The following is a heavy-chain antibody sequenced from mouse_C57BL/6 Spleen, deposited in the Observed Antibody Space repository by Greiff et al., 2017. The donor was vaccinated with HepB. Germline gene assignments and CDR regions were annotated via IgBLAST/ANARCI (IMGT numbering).Heavy chain of an antibody. V-gene: IGHV5-17*01. CDR3: ARAYYSKRGFAY. Sequence: DVHLVESGGGLVKPGGSLKLSCAASGFTFSDYGLHWVRQAPEKGLEWVAYISSGSSTIYYADTVKGRFTISRDNAKNTLFLQMTSLRSEDTAMYYCARAYYSKRGFAYWGQGTLVTVSA. CDR1: GFTFSDYG. J-gene: IGHJ3*01. D-gene: IGHD2-12*01. CDR2: ISSGSSTI.